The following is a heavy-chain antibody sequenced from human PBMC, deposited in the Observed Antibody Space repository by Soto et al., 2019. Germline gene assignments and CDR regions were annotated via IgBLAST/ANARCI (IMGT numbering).Heavy chain of an antibody. J-gene: IGHJ4*02. V-gene: IGHV3-23*01. D-gene: IGHD6-13*01. CDR1: GFSFSSYA. CDR3: ATYSSPFDY. CDR2: ISATGTTT. Sequence: PGGSLRLGCAASGFSFSSYALNWVRQAPGKGLEWVSAISATGTTTYYADSVKGRFTISRDNSKRTLFLQMDSLSPEDTAVYYCATYSSPFDYWGQGTLVTVSS.